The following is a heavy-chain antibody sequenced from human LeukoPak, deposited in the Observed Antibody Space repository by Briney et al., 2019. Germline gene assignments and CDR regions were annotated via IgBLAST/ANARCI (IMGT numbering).Heavy chain of an antibody. CDR1: GFTFSSYE. CDR2: ISSGGITI. V-gene: IGHV3-48*03. CDR3: ASNYFGSGSMKGDFYYMDV. J-gene: IGHJ6*03. Sequence: GGSLRLSCAASGFTFSSYEMNWVRQAPRKGLEWVSYISSGGITIYYADSVKGRFTISRDNAKSSLYLQMNSLRAEDAGVYYCASNYFGSGSMKGDFYYMDVWGKGTTVTISS. D-gene: IGHD3-10*01.